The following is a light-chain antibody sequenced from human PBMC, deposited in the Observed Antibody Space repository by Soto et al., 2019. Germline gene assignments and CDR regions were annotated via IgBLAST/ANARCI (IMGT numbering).Light chain of an antibody. CDR3: QTWGTGIHVV. CDR1: SWHISYA. Sequence: QLVLTQSPSASASLGASVKLTCTLSSWHISYAIAWHQQQPEKGPRYLMMLDSDGSHPTGDAIPDRFSGSSSGAARYLTIASLQSEDEADYYSQTWGTGIHVVFGGGTKLTVL. J-gene: IGLJ2*01. V-gene: IGLV4-69*01. CDR2: LDSDGSH.